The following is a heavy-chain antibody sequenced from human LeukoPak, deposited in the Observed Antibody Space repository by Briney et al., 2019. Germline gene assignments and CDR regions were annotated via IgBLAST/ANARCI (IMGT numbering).Heavy chain of an antibody. CDR2: IIPIFGVA. Sequence: ASVKVSCKASGGTFSSYAISWVRQAPGQGLDWMGRIIPIFGVAYYAQKFQGRVTITADKSTSTAYMELSSLRSEDTAVYYCARDPDYGGGDYWGQGTLVTVSS. D-gene: IGHD4-23*01. V-gene: IGHV1-69*04. CDR1: GGTFSSYA. CDR3: ARDPDYGGGDY. J-gene: IGHJ4*02.